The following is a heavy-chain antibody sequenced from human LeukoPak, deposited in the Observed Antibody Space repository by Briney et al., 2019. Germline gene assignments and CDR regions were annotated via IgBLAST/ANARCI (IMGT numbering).Heavy chain of an antibody. CDR1: GYTFTSYY. CDR3: ASGYSSGWYGPGWFDP. J-gene: IGHJ5*02. Sequence: ASVKVSCKASGYTFTSYYMHWVRQAPGQGLEWMGIINPSGGSTSYAQKFQGRVTMTRDTSTSTVYMELSSLRSEDTAVYYCASGYSSGWYGPGWFDPRGQGTLVTVSS. D-gene: IGHD6-19*01. CDR2: INPSGGST. V-gene: IGHV1-46*01.